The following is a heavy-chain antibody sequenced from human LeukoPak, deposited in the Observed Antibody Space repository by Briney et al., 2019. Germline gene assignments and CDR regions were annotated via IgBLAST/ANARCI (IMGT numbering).Heavy chain of an antibody. J-gene: IGHJ4*02. D-gene: IGHD1-26*01. CDR2: ISAYNGNT. CDR3: ASHSLVGGGDKYYFDY. Sequence: GASVKVSCKASGYTFTSYGISWVRQAPGQGLEWMGWISAYNGNTNYAQKLQGRVTMTTDTSTSTAYMELRSLRSDDTAVYYCASHSLVGGGDKYYFDYWGQGTLVTVSS. CDR1: GYTFTSYG. V-gene: IGHV1-18*01.